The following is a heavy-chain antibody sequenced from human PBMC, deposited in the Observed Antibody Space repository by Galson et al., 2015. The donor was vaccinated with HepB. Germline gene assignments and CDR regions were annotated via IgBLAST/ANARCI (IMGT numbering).Heavy chain of an antibody. V-gene: IGHV4-59*01. D-gene: IGHD4-23*01. CDR2: IYYSGST. Sequence: ETLSLTCTVSGGSISSYYWSWIRQPPGKGLEWIGYIYYSGSTNYNPSLKSRVTISVDTSKNQFSLRLSSVTAADTAVYYCASGLRGGGNSGTFDYWGQGTLVTVSS. CDR3: ASGLRGGGNSGTFDY. J-gene: IGHJ4*02. CDR1: GGSISSYY.